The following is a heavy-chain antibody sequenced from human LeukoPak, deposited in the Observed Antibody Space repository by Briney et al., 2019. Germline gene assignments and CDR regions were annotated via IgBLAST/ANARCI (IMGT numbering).Heavy chain of an antibody. CDR1: GGSFSGYY. CDR3: ARGPLIVVVPPPDWEIFDY. V-gene: IGHV4-34*01. J-gene: IGHJ4*02. CDR2: INHSGST. Sequence: ASETLSLTCAVYGGSFSGYYWSWIRQPPGKGLEWIGEINHSGSTNYNPSLKSRVTISVDTSKNQFSLKLSSVTAADTAVYYCARGPLIVVVPPPDWEIFDYWGQGTLVTVSS. D-gene: IGHD2-2*01.